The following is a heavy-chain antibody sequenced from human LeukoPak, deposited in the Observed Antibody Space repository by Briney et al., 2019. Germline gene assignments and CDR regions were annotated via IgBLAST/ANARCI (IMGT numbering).Heavy chain of an antibody. J-gene: IGHJ4*02. V-gene: IGHV3-23*01. CDR2: ISGSGGTT. D-gene: IGHD3-22*01. CDR3: AKGTGYYYDSANYFDS. Sequence: GGSLRLSCAASGFTFSSSAMSWVRQAPGKGLECVSAISGSGGTTYYADSVKGRFTISRDNSKTTLYLHMNSLRAEDTAVYYCAKGTGYYYDSANYFDSWGQGTLVTVSS. CDR1: GFTFSSSA.